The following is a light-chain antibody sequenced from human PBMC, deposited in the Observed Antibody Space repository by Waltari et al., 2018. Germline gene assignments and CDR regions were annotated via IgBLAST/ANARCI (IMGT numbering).Light chain of an antibody. CDR1: SSDSGCYNY. Sequence: QSALTQPASVSGSPGESLTISCTGPSSDSGCYNYVSWYQQHPGKAPELMIYDVNYRPSGVSNRFSGSKSGNTASLTISGLQAEDEADYYCSSYTTSNIIIFGGGTKLSVL. J-gene: IGLJ2*01. CDR2: DVN. V-gene: IGLV2-14*03. CDR3: SSYTTSNIII.